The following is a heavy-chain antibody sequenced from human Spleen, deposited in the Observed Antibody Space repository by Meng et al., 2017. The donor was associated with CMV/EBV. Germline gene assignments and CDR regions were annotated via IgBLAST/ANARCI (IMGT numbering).Heavy chain of an antibody. CDR1: GGSISDYY. V-gene: IGHV4-59*01. CDR3: ARDRGYCSGTSCPGDAFDI. CDR2: IYYSGNT. Sequence: SETLSLTCTVSGGSISDYYWTWIRQPPGKGLEWIGYIYYSGNTNYSPSLKSRVTISVDTSKNQFSLKLSSVTAADTAVYYCARDRGYCSGTSCPGDAFDIWGQGTMVTVSS. D-gene: IGHD2-2*01. J-gene: IGHJ3*02.